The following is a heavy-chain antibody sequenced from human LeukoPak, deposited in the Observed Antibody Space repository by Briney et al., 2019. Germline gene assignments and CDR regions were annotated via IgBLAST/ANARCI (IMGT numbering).Heavy chain of an antibody. CDR1: GFIFSDYY. CDR3: ARDVGKWESLHFFDY. CDR2: ISGSGAST. D-gene: IGHD1-26*01. J-gene: IGHJ4*02. Sequence: GGSLRLSCTASGFIFSDYYIDWVRQAPGKGLEWIPGISGSGASTYYADSVKGRFTISRDDSRNTLYLQMNSLRGDDTAVYYCARDVGKWESLHFFDYWGQGTLVTVSS. V-gene: IGHV3-23*01.